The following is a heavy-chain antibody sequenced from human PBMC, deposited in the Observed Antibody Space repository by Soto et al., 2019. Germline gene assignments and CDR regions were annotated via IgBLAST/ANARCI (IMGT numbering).Heavy chain of an antibody. V-gene: IGHV1-18*01. CDR1: GYTFTSYG. CDR2: INAYNGNT. CDR3: AREARSYDFWSGYRSFDY. Sequence: ASVKVSCKASGYTFTSYGISWVRQAPGQGLEWKGWINAYNGNTKYSQKFQGRVTITRDTSASTFYMELSSLRSEDTAVYYCAREARSYDFWSGYRSFDYWGQGTLVTVSS. D-gene: IGHD3-3*01. J-gene: IGHJ4*02.